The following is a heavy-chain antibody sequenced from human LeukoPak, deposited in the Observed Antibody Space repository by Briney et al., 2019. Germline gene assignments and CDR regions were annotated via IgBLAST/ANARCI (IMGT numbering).Heavy chain of an antibody. CDR1: AGSFISSSHH. D-gene: IGHD5-12*01. Sequence: SETLSLTCTVSAGSFISSSHHWGWIRQSPGKGLEWIGTVYYGRTTYYNPSLDGRVTISLDTSANHFSLQLNSVTAADTAVYNCVRHDGRGGATMGAFDSWGQGSLVTVSS. CDR2: VYYGRTT. J-gene: IGHJ5*01. CDR3: VRHDGRGGATMGAFDS. V-gene: IGHV4-39*01.